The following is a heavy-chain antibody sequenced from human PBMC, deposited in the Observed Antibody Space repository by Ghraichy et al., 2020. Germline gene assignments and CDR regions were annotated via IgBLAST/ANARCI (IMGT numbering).Heavy chain of an antibody. Sequence: ASVKVSCKASGYTFTNYDINWVRQATGQGLEWMGWMNPSSGNTGYAQNLQGRVTMTRNTSISTAYMELNSLTSDDTAVYYCARGRTTTIFGVVMRGLAFDYWGQGTLVTVSS. CDR3: ARGRTTTIFGVVMRGLAFDY. J-gene: IGHJ4*02. CDR2: MNPSSGNT. V-gene: IGHV1-8*01. CDR1: GYTFTNYD. D-gene: IGHD3-3*01.